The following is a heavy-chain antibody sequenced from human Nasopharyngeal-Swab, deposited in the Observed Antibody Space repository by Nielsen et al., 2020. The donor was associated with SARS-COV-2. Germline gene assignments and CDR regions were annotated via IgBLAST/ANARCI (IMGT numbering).Heavy chain of an antibody. D-gene: IGHD3-16*01. J-gene: IGHJ3*02. Sequence: ASVKVSCKASGYTFTSYGITWVRQAPGQGLEWMAWISAYNGKTNYAQNLQGRVAMTTDTSTSTAYMELRSLRSDDTAVYFCARFCDYDCQNGFDIWGQGTMVTVSS. CDR3: ARFCDYDCQNGFDI. V-gene: IGHV1-18*01. CDR1: GYTFTSYG. CDR2: ISAYNGKT.